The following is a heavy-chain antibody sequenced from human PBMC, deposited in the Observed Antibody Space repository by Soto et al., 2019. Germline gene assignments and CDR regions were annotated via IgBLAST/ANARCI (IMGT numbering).Heavy chain of an antibody. J-gene: IGHJ3*02. CDR1: GYTLTELS. Sequence: ASVKVSCKFSGYTLTELSMHWVRQAPGKGLEWMGGFDPEDGETIYAQKFQGRVTMTEDTSTDTAYMELSSLRSEDTAVYYCATGLYCSGGSCYKVVRAFDIWGQGTMVTVS. V-gene: IGHV1-24*01. D-gene: IGHD2-15*01. CDR2: FDPEDGET. CDR3: ATGLYCSGGSCYKVVRAFDI.